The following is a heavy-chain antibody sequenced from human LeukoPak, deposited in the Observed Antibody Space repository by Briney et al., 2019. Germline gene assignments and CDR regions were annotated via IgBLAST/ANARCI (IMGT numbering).Heavy chain of an antibody. V-gene: IGHV3-23*01. J-gene: IGHJ5*02. D-gene: IGHD3-10*01. Sequence: PGGSLRLSCAASGFTFSSYAMSWVRQAPGKGLEWVSAISGSGGSTYYADSVKGRFTISRDNSKNTLYLQMNSLRAEDTAVYSCAKDPEYYYGSGSYSWFDPWGQGTLVTVSS. CDR3: AKDPEYYYGSGSYSWFDP. CDR2: ISGSGGST. CDR1: GFTFSSYA.